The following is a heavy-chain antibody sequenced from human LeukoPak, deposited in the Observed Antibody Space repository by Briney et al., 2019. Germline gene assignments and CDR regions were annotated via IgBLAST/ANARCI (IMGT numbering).Heavy chain of an antibody. Sequence: PSETLSLTCAVSGGSISSRNRWSWVRQPPGKGLEWIGQIYHSGSTDYNPSLKSRVTISVDKSKNQFSLKLSSVTAADTALYYCARGGGTYSGYDFGFGYWGQGTLVTVSS. CDR2: IYHSGST. D-gene: IGHD5-12*01. CDR1: GGSISSRNR. V-gene: IGHV4-4*02. CDR3: ARGGGTYSGYDFGFGY. J-gene: IGHJ4*02.